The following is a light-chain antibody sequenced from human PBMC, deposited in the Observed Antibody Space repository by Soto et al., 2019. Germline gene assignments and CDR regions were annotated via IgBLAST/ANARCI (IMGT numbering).Light chain of an antibody. CDR1: QSVTNS. CDR3: QQRSKWPPT. CDR2: DAS. Sequence: PGERATLSCRASQSVTNSLAWYQQKPGQAPRLLIYDASSRATVIPPRFSGSGSGTDFTLTISNLEPEDYATYYCQQRSKWPPTFGGGTKVEIK. V-gene: IGKV3-11*01. J-gene: IGKJ4*01.